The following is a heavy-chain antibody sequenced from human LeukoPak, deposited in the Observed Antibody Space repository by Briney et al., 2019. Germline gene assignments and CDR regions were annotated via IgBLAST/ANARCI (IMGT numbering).Heavy chain of an antibody. D-gene: IGHD5-12*01. Sequence: SETLSLTCTVSGGSISSYYWSWIRQPPGKGLEYIGYIYYSGSTNYNPSLKSRLTISVDTSKNQFSLKLSSVTAADTAVYYCARDEIVATTKANYYYYMDVWGKGTTVTISS. V-gene: IGHV4-59*01. CDR3: ARDEIVATTKANYYYYMDV. CDR2: IYYSGST. J-gene: IGHJ6*03. CDR1: GGSISSYY.